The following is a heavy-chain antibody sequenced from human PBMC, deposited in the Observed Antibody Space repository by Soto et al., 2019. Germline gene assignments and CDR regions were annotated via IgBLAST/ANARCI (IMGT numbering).Heavy chain of an antibody. CDR2: IYHSGSI. D-gene: IGHD5-12*01. Sequence: SETLSLTCTVSNACISSRKWWTWVRQTPGKGLEWIGEIYHSGSINHNPSLKSRVTMSVDKSKNQFSLKMTSVTAADTAVYYCARGRWQRSAFDYWGPGTLVTVSS. CDR3: ARGRWQRSAFDY. CDR1: NACISSRKW. J-gene: IGHJ4*02. V-gene: IGHV4-4*02.